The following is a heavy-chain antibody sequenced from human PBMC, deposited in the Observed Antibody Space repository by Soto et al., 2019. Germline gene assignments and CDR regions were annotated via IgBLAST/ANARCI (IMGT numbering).Heavy chain of an antibody. J-gene: IGHJ4*02. CDR3: ARTCSGGTCSFDY. V-gene: IGHV3-66*01. CDR2: IYSGGST. D-gene: IGHD2-15*01. CDR1: GFTVSSNY. Sequence: EVQLVESGGGLVQPGGSLRLSCAASGFTVSSNYMSWVRQAPGKGLEWVSVIYSGGSTYYADSVKGRFTISRDNSENTLDLQMNSLRAEDTAVYDCARTCSGGTCSFDYWGQGTLVTVSS.